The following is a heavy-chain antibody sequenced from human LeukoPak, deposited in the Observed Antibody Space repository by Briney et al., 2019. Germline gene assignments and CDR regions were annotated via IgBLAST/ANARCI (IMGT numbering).Heavy chain of an antibody. Sequence: GGSLRLSCAASGFTFSSYSMNWVRQAPGKGLEWVSSISSSSSYIYYADSVKGRFTISRDNAKNSLYLQMNSLRAEDTAVYYCAREPYYYDSSGYYNYWGQGTLVTVSS. D-gene: IGHD3-22*01. V-gene: IGHV3-21*01. J-gene: IGHJ4*02. CDR1: GFTFSSYS. CDR2: ISSSSSYI. CDR3: AREPYYYDSSGYYNY.